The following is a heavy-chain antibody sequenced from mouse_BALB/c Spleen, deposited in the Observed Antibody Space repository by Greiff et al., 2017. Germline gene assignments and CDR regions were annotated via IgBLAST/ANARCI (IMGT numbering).Heavy chain of an antibody. Sequence: LVESGAELVKPGASVKLSCKASGYTFTSYYMYWVKQRPGQGLEWIGEINPSNGGTNFNEKFKSKATLTVDKSSSTAYMQLSSLTSEDSAVYYCTGFDYWGQGTTLTVSS. V-gene: IGHV1S81*02. CDR2: INPSNGGT. CDR3: TGFDY. CDR1: GYTFTSYY. J-gene: IGHJ2*01.